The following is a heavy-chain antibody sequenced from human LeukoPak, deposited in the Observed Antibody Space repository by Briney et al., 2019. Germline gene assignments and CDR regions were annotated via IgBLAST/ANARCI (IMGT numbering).Heavy chain of an antibody. CDR1: EYSFTTYW. CDR2: IYPADSDT. V-gene: IGHV5-51*01. D-gene: IGHD6-19*01. CDR3: ARQGSGWFYVDY. Sequence: GESLKISCKGSEYSFTTYWIAWVRQMPGKGLEWMGIIYPADSDTRYSPSFQGQVTISADKSISTAYLQWSSLKASDTAMYYCARQGSGWFYVDYWGREPWSPSPQ. J-gene: IGHJ4*02.